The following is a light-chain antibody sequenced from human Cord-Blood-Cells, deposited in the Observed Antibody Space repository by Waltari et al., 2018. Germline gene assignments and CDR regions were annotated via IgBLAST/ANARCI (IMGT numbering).Light chain of an antibody. J-gene: IGLJ1*01. V-gene: IGLV3-25*03. CDR3: QSADSSGTYPYV. CDR2: KDS. CDR1: ALPKQY. Sequence: SYELTQPPSVSVSPGQTARLTCSGDALPKQYAFWYQQKPGQAPVLVIYKDSERPSGIPERFSGSSSGTTVTLTISGVQAEDEADYYCQSADSSGTYPYVFGTGTKVTVL.